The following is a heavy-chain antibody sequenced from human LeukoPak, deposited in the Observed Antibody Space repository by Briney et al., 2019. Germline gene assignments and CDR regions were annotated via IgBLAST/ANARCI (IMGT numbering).Heavy chain of an antibody. J-gene: IGHJ6*02. CDR2: IYYSGST. D-gene: IGHD6-13*01. Sequence: SETLSLTCTVSGGSISSYYWSWIRQPPGKGLEWIGSIYYSGSTYYNPSLKSRVTISVDTSKNQFSLKLSSVTAADTAVYYCAREFGIAAAGTGFDYYYGMDVWGQGTTVTVSS. CDR3: AREFGIAAAGTGFDYYYGMDV. V-gene: IGHV4-39*02. CDR1: GGSISSYY.